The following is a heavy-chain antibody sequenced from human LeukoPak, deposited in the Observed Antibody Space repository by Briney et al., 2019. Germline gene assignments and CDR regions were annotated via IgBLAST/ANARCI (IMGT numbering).Heavy chain of an antibody. Sequence: SETLSLTCTVSGGSISNYYWSWIRQPPGKGLEWIGYIYYSGSTNYNPSLKSRVTISVDTSKNQFSLKLSSVTAADTAVYYCARGGVGAVGGFDYWGQGTLVTVSS. D-gene: IGHD1-26*01. V-gene: IGHV4-59*01. CDR3: ARGGVGAVGGFDY. CDR2: IYYSGST. CDR1: GGSISNYY. J-gene: IGHJ4*02.